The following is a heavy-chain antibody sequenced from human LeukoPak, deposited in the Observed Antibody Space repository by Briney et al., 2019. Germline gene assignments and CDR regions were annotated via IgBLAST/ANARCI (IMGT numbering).Heavy chain of an antibody. V-gene: IGHV1-46*01. Sequence: ASVKVSCKASGYTFTNSHMHWVRQAPGLGLEWMGIINPLDVATSYAQKFQGRVTITADKSTSTAYMELSSLRSEDTAVYYCARDLRLGELSLLHWGQGTLVTVSS. CDR2: INPLDVAT. D-gene: IGHD3-16*02. J-gene: IGHJ4*02. CDR3: ARDLRLGELSLLH. CDR1: GYTFTNSH.